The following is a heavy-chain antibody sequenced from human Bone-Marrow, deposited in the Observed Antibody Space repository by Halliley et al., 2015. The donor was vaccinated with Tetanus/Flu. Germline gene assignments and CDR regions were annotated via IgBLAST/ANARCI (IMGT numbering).Heavy chain of an antibody. D-gene: IGHD1-26*01. CDR3: ARSGSYFRFDP. J-gene: IGHJ5*02. Sequence: GYFYYSGSPPYNPSYTPSLNSRGSISADTSKNQFSLRLNSVTAADSAVYYCARSGSYFRFDPWGQGTLVTVSS. CDR2: FYYSGSP. V-gene: IGHV4-59*01.